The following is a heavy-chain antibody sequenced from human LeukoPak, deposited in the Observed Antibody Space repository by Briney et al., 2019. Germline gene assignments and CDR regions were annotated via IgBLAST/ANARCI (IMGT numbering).Heavy chain of an antibody. D-gene: IGHD6-19*01. CDR3: ARIDYSSGCPGDY. V-gene: IGHV3-74*01. CDR1: GFTSGFSFSNCW. J-gene: IGHJ4*02. CDR2: IDADGTTT. Sequence: GGSLRLSCAASGFTSGFSFSNCWMHWVRQAPGKGLEWVSRIDADGTTTNYADSVKGRFTISRDNAKNTLYLQMTSLRAEDTAVYYCARIDYSSGCPGDYWGQGTLVTVSS.